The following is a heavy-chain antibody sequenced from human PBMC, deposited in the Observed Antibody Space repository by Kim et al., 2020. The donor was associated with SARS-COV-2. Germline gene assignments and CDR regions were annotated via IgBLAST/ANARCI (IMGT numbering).Heavy chain of an antibody. Sequence: ASVKVSCKASEYTFTSYYMHWVRQAPGQGLEWMGIINPSGGSTSYAQKFQGRVTMTRDTSTSTVYMELSSLRSEDTAVYYCARATYYYDSSGYYRQGWFDPWGQGTLVTVSS. V-gene: IGHV1-46*01. CDR2: INPSGGST. CDR1: EYTFTSYY. D-gene: IGHD3-22*01. J-gene: IGHJ5*02. CDR3: ARATYYYDSSGYYRQGWFDP.